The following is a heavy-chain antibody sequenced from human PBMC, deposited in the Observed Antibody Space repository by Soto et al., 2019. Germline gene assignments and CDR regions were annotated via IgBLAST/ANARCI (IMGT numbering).Heavy chain of an antibody. J-gene: IGHJ4*02. V-gene: IGHV4-30-4*01. CDR2: IFDSGTT. CDR1: GGSITSDYSC. CDR3: ARGPSGDKVHY. Sequence: LSLTCTVSGGSITSDYSCWSWIRQPPGEGLEWIGHIFDSGTTYTNPSLRSQVAISLDTSKNHFSLTLSSVTAADTAVYYCARGPSGDKVHYWGQGALVTVSS. D-gene: IGHD7-27*01.